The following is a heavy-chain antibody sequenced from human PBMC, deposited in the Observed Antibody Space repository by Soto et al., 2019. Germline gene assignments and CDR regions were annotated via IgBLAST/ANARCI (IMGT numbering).Heavy chain of an antibody. V-gene: IGHV4-59*01. CDR2: IYYSGST. Sequence: SETLSLTCTVSGGSISSYYWSWIRQPPGKGLEWIGYIYYSGSTNYNPSLKSRVTISVDTSKNQFSLKLSSVTAADTAVYYCAREGSSGWEFDYWGQGTLVTVSS. J-gene: IGHJ4*02. CDR1: GGSISSYY. D-gene: IGHD6-19*01. CDR3: AREGSSGWEFDY.